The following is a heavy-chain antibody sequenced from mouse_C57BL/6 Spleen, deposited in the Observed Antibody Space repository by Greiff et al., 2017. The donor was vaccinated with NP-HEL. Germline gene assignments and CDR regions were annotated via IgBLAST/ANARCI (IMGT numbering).Heavy chain of an antibody. CDR1: GYSITSGYD. CDR3: ARGGYGNYVDY. Sequence: EVKLVESGPGMVKPSQSLSLTCTVTGYSITSGYDWHWIRHFPGNKLEWMGYISYSGSTNYNPSLKSRISITHDTSKNHFFLKLNSVTTEDTATYYCARGGYGNYVDYWGQGTTLTVSS. CDR2: ISYSGST. D-gene: IGHD2-1*01. V-gene: IGHV3-1*01. J-gene: IGHJ2*01.